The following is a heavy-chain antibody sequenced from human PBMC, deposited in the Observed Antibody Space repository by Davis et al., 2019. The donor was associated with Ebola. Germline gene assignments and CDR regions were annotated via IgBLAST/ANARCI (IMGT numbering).Heavy chain of an antibody. J-gene: IGHJ6*02. D-gene: IGHD1-14*01. V-gene: IGHV3-30*03. Sequence: GESLKISCADSGFTFSSYWMNWVRQAPGKGLEWVAVISYDGSNKYYADSVKGRFTISRDNSKNTLYLQTNSLRAEDTAVYYCARDPLPGEPYYYGMDVWGQGTTVTVSS. CDR3: ARDPLPGEPYYYGMDV. CDR1: GFTFSSYW. CDR2: ISYDGSNK.